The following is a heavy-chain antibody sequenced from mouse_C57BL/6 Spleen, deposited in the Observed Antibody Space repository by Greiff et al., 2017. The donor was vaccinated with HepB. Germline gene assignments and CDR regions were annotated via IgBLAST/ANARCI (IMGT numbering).Heavy chain of an antibody. CDR3: ARYDYAGAY. D-gene: IGHD2-4*01. CDR1: GYTFTSYW. V-gene: IGHV1-52*01. J-gene: IGHJ3*01. CDR2: IDPSDSET. Sequence: QVQLQQPGAELVRPGSSVKLSCKASGYTFTSYWMHWVKQRPIQGLEWIGNIDPSDSETHYNQKFKDKATLTIDKSSSTAYMQLSSLTSEDSAVYYCARYDYAGAYWGQGTLVTVSA.